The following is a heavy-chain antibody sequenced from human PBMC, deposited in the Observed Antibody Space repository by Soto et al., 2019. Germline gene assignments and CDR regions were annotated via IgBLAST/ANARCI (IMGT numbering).Heavy chain of an antibody. V-gene: IGHV4-34*01. D-gene: IGHD4-17*01. CDR3: AGGAYGGNSDY. CDR2: INHSGST. CDR1: GGSFSGYY. Sequence: SETLSLTCAVYGGSFSGYYWSWIRQPPGKGLEWIGEINHSGSTNYNPSLKSRVTISVDTSKNQFSLKLSSVTAADTAVYYCAGGAYGGNSDYWGQGTLVTVSS. J-gene: IGHJ4*02.